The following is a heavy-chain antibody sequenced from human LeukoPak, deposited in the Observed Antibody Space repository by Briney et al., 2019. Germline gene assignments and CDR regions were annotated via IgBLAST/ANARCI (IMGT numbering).Heavy chain of an antibody. D-gene: IGHD5-18*01. CDR3: ARVKVDTAMED. Sequence: SETLSLTCTVSGGSISSYYWSWIRQPPGKGLEWIGYIYYSGSTNYNPSLKSRVTISVDTSKNQFSLKLSSVTAADTAVYYCARVKVDTAMEDWGQGTLVTVSS. V-gene: IGHV4-59*01. CDR1: GGSISSYY. CDR2: IYYSGST. J-gene: IGHJ4*02.